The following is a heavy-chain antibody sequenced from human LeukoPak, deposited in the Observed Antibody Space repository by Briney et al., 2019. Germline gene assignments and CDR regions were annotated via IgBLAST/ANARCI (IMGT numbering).Heavy chain of an antibody. Sequence: GGSLRLSCAASGFTFSSYDMHWVRQATGKGLEWVSAIGTAGDTYYPGSVKGRFTISRENAKNSLYLQMNSLRAGGTAVYYCARGRIVGAIGSAFDIWGQGTMVTVSS. D-gene: IGHD1-26*01. CDR1: GFTFSSYD. CDR3: ARGRIVGAIGSAFDI. V-gene: IGHV3-13*01. CDR2: IGTAGDT. J-gene: IGHJ3*02.